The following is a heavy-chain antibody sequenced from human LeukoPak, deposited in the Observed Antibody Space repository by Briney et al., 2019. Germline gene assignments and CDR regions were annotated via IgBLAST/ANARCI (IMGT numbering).Heavy chain of an antibody. Sequence: PGGSLRLSCAASGFTVRSIHMSWVRQAPGKGLEWVSVIYGGGSTYYADSVKGRFTISRDNSKNTLYLQMNSLRAEDTAVYYCARGSGYYLGNYWGQGTLVTVSS. J-gene: IGHJ4*02. CDR3: ARGSGYYLGNY. V-gene: IGHV3-53*01. D-gene: IGHD3-22*01. CDR1: GFTVRSIH. CDR2: IYGGGST.